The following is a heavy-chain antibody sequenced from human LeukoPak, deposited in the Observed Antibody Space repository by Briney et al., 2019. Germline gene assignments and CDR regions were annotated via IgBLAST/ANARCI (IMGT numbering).Heavy chain of an antibody. Sequence: WETLSLTCDVSGYSISSGYYWGWIRRPPGKGLEWIGSIYQSGSTYYNPSLKSRVTISVDTSKNQFSLKLSSVTAADTAVYYCARQLTVGGDAFDIWGQGTMVTVSS. J-gene: IGHJ3*02. D-gene: IGHD4-11*01. CDR1: GYSISSGYY. CDR2: IYQSGST. CDR3: ARQLTVGGDAFDI. V-gene: IGHV4-38-2*01.